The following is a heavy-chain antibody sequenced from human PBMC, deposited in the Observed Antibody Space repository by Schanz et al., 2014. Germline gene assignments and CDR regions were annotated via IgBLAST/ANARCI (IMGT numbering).Heavy chain of an antibody. CDR2: ISDRGDGT. J-gene: IGHJ4*02. D-gene: IGHD6-19*01. V-gene: IGHV3-23*01. CDR1: GFTFTTFA. Sequence: EQVLESGGGFVQPGGSLRLSCATSGFTFTTFAMTWVRQAPGKGLEWVSGISDRGDGTNYGDSVRGRFTISRDNSRNTVYLQMNNVGVDDTATYYCVKTDAGWRFDYRGQGTLVIVSS. CDR3: VKTDAGWRFDY.